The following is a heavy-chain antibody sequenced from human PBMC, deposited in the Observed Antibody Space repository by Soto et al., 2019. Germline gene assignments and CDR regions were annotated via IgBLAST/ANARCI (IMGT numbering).Heavy chain of an antibody. Sequence: GGSLRLSCAASGFTFDDYAMHWVRQAPGKGLEWVSGISWNSGSIGYADSVKGRFTISRDNSKNTLYLQMNSLRAEDTAVYYCARDWGGVDPWGQGTLVTVSS. CDR3: ARDWGGVDP. CDR1: GFTFDDYA. J-gene: IGHJ5*02. V-gene: IGHV3-9*01. CDR2: ISWNSGSI. D-gene: IGHD3-10*01.